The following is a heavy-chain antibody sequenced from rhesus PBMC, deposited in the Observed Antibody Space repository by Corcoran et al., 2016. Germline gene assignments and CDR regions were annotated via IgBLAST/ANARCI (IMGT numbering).Heavy chain of an antibody. V-gene: IGHV4S2*01. D-gene: IGHD3-16*01. J-gene: IGHJ5-2*02. Sequence: QVQLQESGPGLVKPSETLSLTCAVSGASIRSNYWSWICQAPGKGLGWIGRSYGSGGSTDYTPSLRSPVHISIDASKNQFSLKLSSVTAADTAMYYCARVLNSLDVWGRGVLVTVSS. CDR2: SYGSGGST. CDR3: ARVLNSLDV. CDR1: GASIRSNY.